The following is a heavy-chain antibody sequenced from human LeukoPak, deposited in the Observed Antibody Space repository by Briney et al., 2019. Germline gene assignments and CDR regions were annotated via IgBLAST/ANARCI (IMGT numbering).Heavy chain of an antibody. CDR1: GFTFSSYW. D-gene: IGHD2-15*01. CDR3: AKDLTPLSGSIPPYFDY. J-gene: IGHJ4*02. V-gene: IGHV3-23*01. CDR2: ISGSGGSA. Sequence: PGRSLRLSCAASGFTFSSYWMAWVRQAPGKGLEWVSAISGSGGSAYHADSVRGRFTISRDNSKNMLYLQMNSLRAEDTAVYNCAKDLTPLSGSIPPYFDYWGQGALVTVSS.